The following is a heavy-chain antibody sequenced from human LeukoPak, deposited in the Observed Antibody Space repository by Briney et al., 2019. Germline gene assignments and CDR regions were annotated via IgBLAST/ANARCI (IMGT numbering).Heavy chain of an antibody. Sequence: GASVKVSCKASGYTFTGYYMHWVRQAPGQGLEWMGWVNPNSGGTNYAQKFQGRVTMTRDTSISTAYMELSRLRSDDTAVYYCARGYCSSTSCPYYYFDYWGQGTLVTVSS. V-gene: IGHV1-2*02. CDR2: VNPNSGGT. CDR1: GYTFTGYY. CDR3: ARGYCSSTSCPYYYFDY. D-gene: IGHD2-2*01. J-gene: IGHJ4*02.